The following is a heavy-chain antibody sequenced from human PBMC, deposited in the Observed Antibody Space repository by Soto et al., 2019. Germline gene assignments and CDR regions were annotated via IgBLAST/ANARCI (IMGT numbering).Heavy chain of an antibody. J-gene: IGHJ4*02. Sequence: EVQLVESGGGLVQAGRSLRLSCAASGFTFDDYAMHWVRQTPGRGLEWVSGITWNSGTIGYADSVKGRVTISRDNAKNSLYLQISSLRAEDTALYYCAKDPSLRLGYLGYVDYWGQGALVTVSS. CDR2: ITWNSGTI. D-gene: IGHD3-16*01. CDR1: GFTFDDYA. CDR3: AKDPSLRLGYLGYVDY. V-gene: IGHV3-9*01.